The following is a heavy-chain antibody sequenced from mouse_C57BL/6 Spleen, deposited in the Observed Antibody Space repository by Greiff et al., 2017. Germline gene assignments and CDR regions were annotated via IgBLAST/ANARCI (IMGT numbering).Heavy chain of an antibody. CDR2: IDPSDSYT. D-gene: IGHD1-1*01. J-gene: IGHJ4*01. Sequence: QVQLKQPGAELVMPGASVKLSCKASGYTFTSYWMHWVKQRPGQGLEWIGEIDPSDSYTNYNQKFKGKSTLTVDKSSSTAYMQLSSLTSEDSAVYYCAIQLRSSMDYWGQGTSVTVSS. CDR1: GYTFTSYW. V-gene: IGHV1-69*01. CDR3: AIQLRSSMDY.